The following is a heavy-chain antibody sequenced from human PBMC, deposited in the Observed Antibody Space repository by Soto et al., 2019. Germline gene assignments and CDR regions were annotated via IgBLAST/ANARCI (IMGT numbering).Heavy chain of an antibody. CDR2: IWYDGSNK. J-gene: IGHJ4*02. Sequence: GGSLRLSCAASGFTFSSYGMHWVRQAPGKGLEWVAVIWYDGSNKYYADSVKGRFTISRDNSKNTLYLQMNSLRAEDTAVYYCARDASRSSSWPDYWGQGTLVTVSS. CDR3: ARDASRSSSWPDY. CDR1: GFTFSSYG. V-gene: IGHV3-33*01. D-gene: IGHD6-13*01.